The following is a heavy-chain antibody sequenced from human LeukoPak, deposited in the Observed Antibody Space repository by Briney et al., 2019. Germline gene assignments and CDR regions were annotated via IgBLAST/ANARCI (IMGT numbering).Heavy chain of an antibody. V-gene: IGHV3-7*05. J-gene: IGHJ4*02. D-gene: IGHD3-10*01. CDR3: ARSHESFASGSGDY. Sequence: PGGSLRLSCAASRFTFSNYWMSWVRKAPGKGLEWVANINQDGSEKYFVDSVRGRFSISRDNAKNSLYLQMNSLRAEDTAVYYCARSHESFASGSGDYWGQGTLVTVSS. CDR1: RFTFSNYW. CDR2: INQDGSEK.